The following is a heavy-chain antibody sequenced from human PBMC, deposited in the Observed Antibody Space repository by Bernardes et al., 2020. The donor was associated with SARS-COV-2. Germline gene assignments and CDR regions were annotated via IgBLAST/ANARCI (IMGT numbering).Heavy chain of an antibody. V-gene: IGHV1-69*13. CDR1: GGTFSSDS. J-gene: IGHJ5*02. CDR2: IIPIFGTA. Sequence: SVKVSCRASGGTFSSDSISWVRQAPGQGLEWMGRIIPIFGTANYAQKFQGRVTITADESTSPAYMKLSSLRSEDAAAYYCARDTRINWFDPSSQGTLVTVSS. CDR3: ARDTRINWFDP.